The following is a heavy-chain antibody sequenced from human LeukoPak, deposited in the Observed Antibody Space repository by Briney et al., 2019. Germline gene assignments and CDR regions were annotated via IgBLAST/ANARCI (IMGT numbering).Heavy chain of an antibody. CDR1: GFNFRNYW. CDR3: ARDARVVLDY. V-gene: IGHV3-7*01. CDR2: TQEDGNEI. J-gene: IGHJ4*02. D-gene: IGHD2-15*01. Sequence: GGSLRLSCVVSGFNFRNYWMSWVRQAPGKGVEWVANTQEDGNEIYYVDSVRGRFTISRDNAKNSLYLQMNSLRAEDTAVYYCARDARVVLDYWGQGTLVTVSS.